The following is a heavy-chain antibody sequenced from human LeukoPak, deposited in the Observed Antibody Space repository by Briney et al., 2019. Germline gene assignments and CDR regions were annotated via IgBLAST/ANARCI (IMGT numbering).Heavy chain of an antibody. CDR1: GGSFSGYY. J-gene: IGHJ4*02. V-gene: IGHV4-34*01. CDR3: ARGRSGYYDSSGYFDY. Sequence: SETLSLTCAVYGGSFSGYYWSWIRQPPGKGLEWIGEINHSGSTNYNPSLKSRVTISVDTSKNQFSLKLSSVTAADTAVYYCARGRSGYYDSSGYFDYWGQGTLVTVSS. D-gene: IGHD3-22*01. CDR2: INHSGST.